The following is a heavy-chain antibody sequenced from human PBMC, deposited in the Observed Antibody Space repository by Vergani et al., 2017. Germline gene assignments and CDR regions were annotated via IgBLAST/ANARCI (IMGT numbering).Heavy chain of an antibody. Sequence: QVQLVQSGAEVKKPGASVKVSCKASGYTFTGYYMHWVRQAPGQGLEWMGWINPNSGGTNYAQKFQGRVTMTRDTSISTAYMELSRLRSDDTAVYYCARDEAVFVGGTTGLNYWGQGTLVTVSS. CDR2: INPNSGGT. D-gene: IGHD4-17*01. CDR1: GYTFTGYY. CDR3: ARDEAVFVGGTTGLNY. J-gene: IGHJ4*02. V-gene: IGHV1-2*02.